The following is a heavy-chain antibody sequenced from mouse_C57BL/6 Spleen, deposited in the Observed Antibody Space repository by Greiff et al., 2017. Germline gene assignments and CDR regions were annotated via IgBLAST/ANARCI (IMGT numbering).Heavy chain of an antibody. J-gene: IGHJ2*01. CDR1: GFTFSSST. CDR3: ARHPGYFDY. CDR2: ISGGGGNT. Sequence: EVQLVESGGGLVKPGGSLKLSCAASGFTFSSSTMSWVRQTPEKRLAWVATISGGGGNTYYPDSVKGRFTISRDNAKNTLYLQMSSLRSEDTALYYCARHPGYFDYWGQGTTLTVSS. V-gene: IGHV5-9*01.